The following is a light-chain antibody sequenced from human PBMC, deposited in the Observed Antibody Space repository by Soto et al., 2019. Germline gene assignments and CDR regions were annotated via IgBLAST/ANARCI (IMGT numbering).Light chain of an antibody. J-gene: IGLJ1*01. CDR3: CSYAGSSFYV. Sequence: QSALTQHASVSGSPGQSITISCTGTSSDVGNYNLVSWYQQHPGKAPKLMIYEGTKRPSGVSNRFSGSKSGNTASLTISGLQAEDEADYYCCSYAGSSFYVFGTGTKLTVL. CDR1: SSDVGNYNL. CDR2: EGT. V-gene: IGLV2-23*01.